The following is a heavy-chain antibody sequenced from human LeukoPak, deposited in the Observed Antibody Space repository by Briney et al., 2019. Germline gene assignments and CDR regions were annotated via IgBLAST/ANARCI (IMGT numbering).Heavy chain of an antibody. CDR3: ARARKTRNIYGDYVFLFDY. D-gene: IGHD4-17*01. CDR2: ISPNGGDT. V-gene: IGHV1-2*02. CDR1: GYTFSDYH. J-gene: IGHJ4*02. Sequence: GASVKVSCKASGYTFSDYHMHWVRQAPGHGLEWMGWISPNGGDTKFAQKFRGRVTMTRDTSISTAYMDLSRLRSDDTALYYCARARKTRNIYGDYVFLFDYWGQGTLVTVSS.